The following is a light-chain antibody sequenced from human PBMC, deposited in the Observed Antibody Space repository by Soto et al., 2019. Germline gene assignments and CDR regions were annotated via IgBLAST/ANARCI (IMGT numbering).Light chain of an antibody. V-gene: IGKV1-39*01. J-gene: IGKJ3*01. Sequence: DIQMTQSPSSLSASVGDRVTITCRASQSISNDLNWYQQKPGKAPKLLSYAASSLQSGVPSRFSGSGSGTDFTLTISSLQPEDFATYSCHQSYTTVCTFGPGPNVDIK. CDR1: QSISND. CDR3: HQSYTTVCT. CDR2: AAS.